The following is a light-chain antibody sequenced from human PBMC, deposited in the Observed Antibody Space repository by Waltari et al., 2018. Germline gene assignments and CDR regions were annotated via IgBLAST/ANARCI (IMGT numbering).Light chain of an antibody. J-gene: IGLJ2*01. CDR1: SSNIVAGYD. Sequence: QSVLTQPHSVSGAPGRRVTISSTGSSSNIVAGYDVHWYQQLPGTAPKLLIYGNSNPPSGVPDRFSGSKSGTSASLAITGLQAEDEADYYCQSYDSSLSGSVFGGGTKLTVL. CDR3: QSYDSSLSGSV. CDR2: GNS. V-gene: IGLV1-40*01.